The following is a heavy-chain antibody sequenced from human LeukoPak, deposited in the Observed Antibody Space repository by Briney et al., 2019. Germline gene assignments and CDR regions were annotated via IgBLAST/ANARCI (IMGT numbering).Heavy chain of an antibody. J-gene: IGHJ4*02. Sequence: PSETLSLTCAVSGYSISSGYYRGWIRPPPGKGLEWIGSIYHSGSTYYNPSLKSRVTISVDTSKNQFSLKLSSVTAADTAVYYCARHVFLRNPLMLRDGYPAHFDYWGQGTLVAVSS. CDR1: GYSISSGYY. CDR3: ARHVFLRNPLMLRDGYPAHFDY. CDR2: IYHSGST. V-gene: IGHV4-38-2*01. D-gene: IGHD5-24*01.